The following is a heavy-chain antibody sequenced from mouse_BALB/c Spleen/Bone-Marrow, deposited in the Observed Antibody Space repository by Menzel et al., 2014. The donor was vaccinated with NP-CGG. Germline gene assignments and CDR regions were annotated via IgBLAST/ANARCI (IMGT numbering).Heavy chain of an antibody. CDR3: ARYRLGTYFDY. CDR2: IDPANGNT. CDR1: GFNIKDTY. J-gene: IGHJ2*01. Sequence: VQLQQSGAELVKPGASVGLSCTASGFNIKDTYMDWVKQRPEQGLEWIGRIDPANGNTKYDPKFQGKATITTDTSSNTAYLQLSSLTSEDTAVYYCARYRLGTYFDYWGQGTTLTVSS. D-gene: IGHD2-14*01. V-gene: IGHV14-3*02.